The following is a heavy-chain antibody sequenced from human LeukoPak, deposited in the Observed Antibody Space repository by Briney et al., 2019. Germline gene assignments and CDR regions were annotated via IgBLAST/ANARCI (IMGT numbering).Heavy chain of an antibody. CDR1: GYTFTDYT. CDR3: ANPRYDSSGYYYVD. CDR2: INGGSGNT. J-gene: IGHJ4*02. Sequence: ASVKVSCKASGYTFTDYTMHWLRQAPGQRLDWLGWINGGSGNTKYSPEFQGRVTITRDTSASTAYMELSSLRSEDTAVYYCANPRYDSSGYYYVDWGQGTLVTVSS. D-gene: IGHD3-22*01. V-gene: IGHV1-3*01.